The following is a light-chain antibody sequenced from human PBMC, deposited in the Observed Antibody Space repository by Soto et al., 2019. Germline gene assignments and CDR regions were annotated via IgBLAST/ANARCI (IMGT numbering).Light chain of an antibody. CDR2: DTS. V-gene: IGKV3-11*01. J-gene: IGKJ5*01. Sequence: ETLVTQSACTLSVSLGERATLSCRASQSVSIHLAWYQQKPGQAPRLLIYDTSTRATGIPARFSGSGSGTEFTLTISSLEPQDFAVYYCQQRSAWPPIPFGQGTRLEI. CDR1: QSVSIH. CDR3: QQRSAWPPIP.